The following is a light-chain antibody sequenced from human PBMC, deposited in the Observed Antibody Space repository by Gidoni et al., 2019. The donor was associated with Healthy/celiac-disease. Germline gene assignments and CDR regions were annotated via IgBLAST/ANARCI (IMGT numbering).Light chain of an antibody. CDR3: QKYNSAPRT. CDR1: QGISNY. J-gene: IGKJ1*01. Sequence: DIQMTQSPSSLSASVGDIVTITCRASQGISNYLAWYQQKPGKVPKLLIYAASTLQSRVPSRFSGSGSGTDFTLTISSLQPEDVATYYCQKYNSAPRTFGQXTKVEIK. CDR2: AAS. V-gene: IGKV1-27*01.